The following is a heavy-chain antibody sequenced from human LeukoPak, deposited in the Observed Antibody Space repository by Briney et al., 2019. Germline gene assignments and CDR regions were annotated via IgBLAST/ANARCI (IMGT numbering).Heavy chain of an antibody. CDR3: AGDRYGDGLAHFDY. CDR1: GYTFTSYA. J-gene: IGHJ4*02. D-gene: IGHD5-24*01. V-gene: IGHV1-2*02. CDR2: ITPSGGT. Sequence: ASVTLSCKASGYTFTSYAIHWVRQAPGQGLEWMGWITPSGGTNYPQKFQGRVAITWDTSINTASLDLSRLTSDDTAVYYCAGDRYGDGLAHFDYWGEGALVTVSS.